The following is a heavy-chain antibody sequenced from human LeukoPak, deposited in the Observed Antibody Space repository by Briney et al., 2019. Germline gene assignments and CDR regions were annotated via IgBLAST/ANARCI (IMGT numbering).Heavy chain of an antibody. CDR1: GFTFSSYS. CDR2: ISSSSSNI. Sequence: SGGSLRLSCAASGFTFSSYSMNWVRQAPGKGLEWVSSISSSSSNIYYADSVKGRFTISRDNAKNSLYLQMNSLRVEDTAVYYCARGALRYFDWLKKDYYYMDVWGKGTTVTISS. CDR3: ARGALRYFDWLKKDYYYMDV. D-gene: IGHD3-9*01. V-gene: IGHV3-21*01. J-gene: IGHJ6*03.